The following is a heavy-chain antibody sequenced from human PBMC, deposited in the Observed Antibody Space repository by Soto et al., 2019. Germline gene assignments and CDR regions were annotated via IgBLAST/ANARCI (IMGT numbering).Heavy chain of an antibody. CDR1: GGSISSGGYY. J-gene: IGHJ4*02. CDR2: IYYSGST. D-gene: IGHD4-17*01. V-gene: IGHV4-31*03. CDR3: ARSTVTTTNDY. Sequence: PSETVSLTCTVSGGSISSGGYYWSWIRQHPGKGLEWIGYIYYSGSTYYNPSLKGRVTISVDTSKNQFSLKLSSVTAADTAVYYCARSTVTTTNDYWGQGTLVTVSS.